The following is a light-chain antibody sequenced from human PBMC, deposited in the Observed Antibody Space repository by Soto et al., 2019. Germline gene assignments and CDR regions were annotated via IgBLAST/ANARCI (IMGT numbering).Light chain of an antibody. CDR2: DVS. J-gene: IGLJ1*01. Sequence: QSALTQPASVSGSPGQSITISCTGTNSDIGGYNFVSWYQQHPGKAPKLMIYDVSHRPSGVSNRFSGSKSGNTASLTISGLQAEDEADYYCSSYTSGSTLDVFGTGTKVTVL. CDR3: SSYTSGSTLDV. CDR1: NSDIGGYNF. V-gene: IGLV2-14*03.